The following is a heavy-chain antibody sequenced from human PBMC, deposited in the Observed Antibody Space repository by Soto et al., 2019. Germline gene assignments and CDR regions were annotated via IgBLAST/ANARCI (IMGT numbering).Heavy chain of an antibody. D-gene: IGHD6-13*01. CDR2: TYYRSKWYN. CDR1: GDSVSSNSAA. J-gene: IGHJ5*02. V-gene: IGHV6-1*01. CDR3: ARGVKYSSSDFNWFDP. Sequence: SPTLSLTCAISGDSVSSNSAAWNWIRQSPSRGLEWLGRTYYRSKWYNDYAVSVKSRITINPDTSKNQFSLQLNSVTPEDTAVYYCARGVKYSSSDFNWFDPWGQGTLVTVSS.